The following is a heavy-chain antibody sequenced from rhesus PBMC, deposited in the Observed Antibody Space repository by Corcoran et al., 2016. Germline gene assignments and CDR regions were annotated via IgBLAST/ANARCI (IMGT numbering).Heavy chain of an antibody. Sequence: QVQLQESGPGLVKPSETLSLTCAVSGGSISSSYYYWSWIRQAPGKGLEWIGYISYSGITSYTPSLKSRVTISRATSKNQFSLKLSSVTAADTAVYYCARVGTTPDYWGQGVLVTVSS. CDR2: ISYSGIT. CDR1: GGSISSSYYY. V-gene: IGHV4-122*02. CDR3: ARVGTTPDY. J-gene: IGHJ4*01. D-gene: IGHD1-1*01.